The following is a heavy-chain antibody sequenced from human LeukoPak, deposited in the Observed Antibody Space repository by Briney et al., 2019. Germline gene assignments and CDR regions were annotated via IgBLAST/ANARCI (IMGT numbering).Heavy chain of an antibody. CDR2: FDPDRRET. Sequence: GASVSVSGKLSRSTLIDLSIHAVGQAPGKGGGGMGGFDPDRRETVYGQNFQGRLTLTPDTSTDTAYMELTSLRSEDTAVIFCATRLHYYDTDDSWGQGTLVTVSS. CDR3: ATRLHYYDTDDS. V-gene: IGHV1-24*01. J-gene: IGHJ1*01. CDR1: RSTLIDLS. D-gene: IGHD3-16*01.